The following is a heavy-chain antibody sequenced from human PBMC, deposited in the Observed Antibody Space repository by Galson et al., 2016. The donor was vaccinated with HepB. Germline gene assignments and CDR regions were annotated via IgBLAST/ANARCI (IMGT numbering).Heavy chain of an antibody. CDR2: IYPYDGDT. D-gene: IGHD6-19*01. CDR1: GYTFTSYY. Sequence: SVKVSCKASGYTFTSYYMHWVRQAPGQGLEWMGIIYPYDGDTTYAQRFQGRVTMTRDTSTSTVYMELSSLRSDDTGVYYCARHQWQPAFSFYAMDVWGQGTTVTVSS. CDR3: ARHQWQPAFSFYAMDV. V-gene: IGHV1-46*01. J-gene: IGHJ6*02.